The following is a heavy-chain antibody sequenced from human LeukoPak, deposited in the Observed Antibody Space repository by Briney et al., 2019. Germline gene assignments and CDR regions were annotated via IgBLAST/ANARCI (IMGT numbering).Heavy chain of an antibody. CDR3: AREEGEWSGELILPFHY. J-gene: IGHJ4*02. Sequence: ASVKVSCKASGYTFTGYYMHWVRQAPGQGLEWMGWINPNSGGTKYAQKFQGRVTMTRDTSIRTAYMELSRLRSDDTAVYYCAREEGEWSGELILPFHYWGQGTLVTVSS. CDR1: GYTFTGYY. D-gene: IGHD3-10*01. V-gene: IGHV1-2*02. CDR2: INPNSGGT.